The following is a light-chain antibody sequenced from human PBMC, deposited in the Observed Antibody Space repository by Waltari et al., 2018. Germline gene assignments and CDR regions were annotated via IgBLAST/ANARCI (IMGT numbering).Light chain of an antibody. Sequence: DIQMTQSPSTLSASVGDRVTITCRASQSISASLAWYQLKAGKAPKLLIYDASSLESGVPSRFSGSGSGTEFTLTISSLQPDDSASYYCQQYNSHWTIGQGTKVEIK. CDR1: QSISAS. V-gene: IGKV1-5*01. CDR2: DAS. CDR3: QQYNSHWT. J-gene: IGKJ1*01.